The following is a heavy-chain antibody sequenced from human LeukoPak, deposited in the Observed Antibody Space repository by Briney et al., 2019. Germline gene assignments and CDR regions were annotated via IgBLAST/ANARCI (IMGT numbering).Heavy chain of an antibody. CDR3: ARVSDTAMVTRFDY. CDR2: IYTSGST. CDR1: GGSISSGSYY. V-gene: IGHV4-61*02. J-gene: IGHJ4*02. D-gene: IGHD5-18*01. Sequence: SETLSLTCTVSGGSISSGSYYWSWIRQPAGKGLEWIGRIYTSGSTNYNPSLKSRVTISVDTSKNQFSLKLSSVTAADTAVYYCARVSDTAMVTRFDYWGQGTLVTVSS.